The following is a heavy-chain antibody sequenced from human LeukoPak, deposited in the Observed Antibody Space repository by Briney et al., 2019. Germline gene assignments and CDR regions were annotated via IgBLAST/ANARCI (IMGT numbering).Heavy chain of an antibody. V-gene: IGHV3-48*02. Sequence: GGSLRLSCAASGFTFSSYSMNWVRQAPGKGLEWVSYISSSSSTIYYADSVKGRFTISRDNAKNSLYLQMNSLRDEDTAVYYCARESYDSSGYYFDYWGQGTLVTVSS. CDR2: ISSSSSTI. D-gene: IGHD3-22*01. J-gene: IGHJ4*02. CDR3: ARESYDSSGYYFDY. CDR1: GFTFSSYS.